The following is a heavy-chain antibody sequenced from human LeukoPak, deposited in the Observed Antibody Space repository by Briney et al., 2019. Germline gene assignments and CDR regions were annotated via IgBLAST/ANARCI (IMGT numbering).Heavy chain of an antibody. CDR3: ARGLRDIVVVPAHYYFEY. CDR1: GYTFTSYD. CDR2: MNPNSGNT. D-gene: IGHD2-2*01. J-gene: IGHJ4*02. V-gene: IGHV1-8*03. Sequence: ASVKLSCKASGYTFTSYDINWVRQATGQGLEWMGWMNPNSGNTGYAQKFQGRVTITRNTSISTAYMELSSLRSEDTAVYYCARGLRDIVVVPAHYYFEYWGQGTLVSVSS.